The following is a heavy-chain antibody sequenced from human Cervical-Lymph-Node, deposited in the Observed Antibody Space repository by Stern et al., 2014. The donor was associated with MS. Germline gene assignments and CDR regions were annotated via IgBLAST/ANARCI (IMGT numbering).Heavy chain of an antibody. V-gene: IGHV1-2*06. J-gene: IGHJ5*02. CDR3: AKTIRWFDP. Sequence: QMQLGQSGAEVKKPGASVKVSCKASGYTFTTYFIHWVRQAPGQGLEWMGRINPKSGYTNYAQKLQGRVTMTRDTSINTAYMELTRLKSDDTAVYYCAKTIRWFDPWGQGTLVTVSS. CDR1: GYTFTTYF. D-gene: IGHD3-9*01. CDR2: INPKSGYT.